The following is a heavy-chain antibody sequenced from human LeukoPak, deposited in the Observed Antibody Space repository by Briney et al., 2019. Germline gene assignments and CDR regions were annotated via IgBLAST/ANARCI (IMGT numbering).Heavy chain of an antibody. CDR2: MHPNSGGT. J-gene: IGHJ4*02. D-gene: IGHD6-19*01. Sequence: ASVKVSCKASGYTFADYYMHWLRQAPGQGLEWMGWMHPNSGGTNYAQKFQGRVTMTRDTSISTAYMDLSSLRSDDTAVYYCARSSGWYYFDYWGQGTLVTVSS. CDR3: ARSSGWYYFDY. CDR1: GYTFADYY. V-gene: IGHV1-2*02.